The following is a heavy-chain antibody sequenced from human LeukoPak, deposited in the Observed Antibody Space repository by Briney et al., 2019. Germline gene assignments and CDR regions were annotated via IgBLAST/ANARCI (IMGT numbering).Heavy chain of an antibody. CDR1: GLTVTQSD. V-gene: IGHV3-66*02. CDR2: IYTDGPT. J-gene: IGHJ5*02. Sequence: GGSLTLSCAISGLTVTQSDMSWARQAPGRGGEWVSLIYTDGPTHYPDFVKGLFPISRVNSRNTVYLQMSSLRPDDTAVYFCARDRAGSKPWVEFHPWRQGTLVTVSS. CDR3: ARDRAGSKPWVEFHP. D-gene: IGHD3-10*01.